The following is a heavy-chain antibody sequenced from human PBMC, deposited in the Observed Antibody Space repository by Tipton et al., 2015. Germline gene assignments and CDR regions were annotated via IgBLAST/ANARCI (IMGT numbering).Heavy chain of an antibody. Sequence: TLSLTCAVHGGSFNIYNWSRIRQSPGKGLEWIGEINDSGSTNYNPSLKSRVTLSVDTSKSQFSLKLHSVTAADTGVYFCARVRGAARADYWGQGTLVTVSS. J-gene: IGHJ4*02. D-gene: IGHD6-6*01. CDR1: GGSFNIYN. CDR2: INDSGST. CDR3: ARVRGAARADY. V-gene: IGHV4-34*01.